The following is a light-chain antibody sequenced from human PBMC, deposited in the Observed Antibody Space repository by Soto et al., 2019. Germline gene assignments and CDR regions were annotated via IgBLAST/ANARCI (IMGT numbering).Light chain of an antibody. CDR1: SSDVGGYNS. Sequence: QSALTQPASVSESPGQSLTISCTGASSDVGGYNSVSWYQQHPGNAPNLLIYDVSNRPSGVSSRFSGSKSGNTASLTISGLQDEDEADYYCSSYTSGSTLVFGGGTKLTVL. CDR3: SSYTSGSTLV. V-gene: IGLV2-14*03. CDR2: DVS. J-gene: IGLJ2*01.